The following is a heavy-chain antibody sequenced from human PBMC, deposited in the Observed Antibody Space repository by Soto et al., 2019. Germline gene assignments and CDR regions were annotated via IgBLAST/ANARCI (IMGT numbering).Heavy chain of an antibody. CDR3: AKDFRIAAAGTANNWFDP. CDR2: IIPIFGTA. V-gene: IGHV1-69*01. D-gene: IGHD6-13*01. J-gene: IGHJ5*02. Sequence: QVQLVQSGAEVKKPGSSVKVSCKASGGTFSSYAISWVRQAPGQGLEWMGGIIPIFGTANYAQKFQGRVTITADESTSTAYMELSSLRSEDTAVYYCAKDFRIAAAGTANNWFDPCGQGTLVTVSS. CDR1: GGTFSSYA.